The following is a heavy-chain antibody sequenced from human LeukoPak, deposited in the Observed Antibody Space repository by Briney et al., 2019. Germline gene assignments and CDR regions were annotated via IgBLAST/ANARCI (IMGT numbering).Heavy chain of an antibody. Sequence: PSETLSLTCTVSGGSISSSSYYWGWIHQPPGKGLEWIGSIYYSGSTYYNPSLKSRVTISVDTSKNQFSLKLSSVTAADTAVYYCARLTAYSTGYFDYWGQGTLVTVSS. V-gene: IGHV4-39*01. J-gene: IGHJ4*02. D-gene: IGHD4-11*01. CDR3: ARLTAYSTGYFDY. CDR2: IYYSGST. CDR1: GGSISSSSYY.